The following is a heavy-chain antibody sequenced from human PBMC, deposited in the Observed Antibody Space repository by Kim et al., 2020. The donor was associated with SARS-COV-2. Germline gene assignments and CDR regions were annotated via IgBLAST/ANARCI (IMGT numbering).Heavy chain of an antibody. CDR1: GFTFSSYG. Sequence: GGSLRLSCAASGFTFSSYGMHWVRQAPGKGLEWVAVISYDGSNKYYADSVKGRFTISRDNSKNTLYLQMNSLRAEDTAVYYCAKDPYGSGSYYNFLGGFDYWGQGTLVTVS. D-gene: IGHD3-10*01. J-gene: IGHJ4*02. CDR3: AKDPYGSGSYYNFLGGFDY. CDR2: ISYDGSNK. V-gene: IGHV3-30*18.